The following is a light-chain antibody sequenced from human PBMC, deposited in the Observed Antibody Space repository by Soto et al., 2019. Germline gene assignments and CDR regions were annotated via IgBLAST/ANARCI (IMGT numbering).Light chain of an antibody. V-gene: IGLV1-47*01. J-gene: IGLJ2*01. CDR1: SSNIGSNY. CDR3: GGWDDSLGGPV. Sequence: QSVLTHPPSASGTPGQRVNISCSGSSSNIGSNYVYWYRQFPGTAPKLLIQRNNQRPSGVPARFSGSKSGTSASLAISGLRSEDEADYYCGGWDDSLGGPVFGGGTKVTVL. CDR2: RNN.